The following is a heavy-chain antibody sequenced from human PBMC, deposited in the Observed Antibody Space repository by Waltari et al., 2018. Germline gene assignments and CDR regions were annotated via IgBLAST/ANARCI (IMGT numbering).Heavy chain of an antibody. Sequence: QVQLQQWGAGLLQPSETLSLTCAVYGGSFSGYYSSWIRQPPGEGLEWVWEINHSGSTNYNPSFKSRVTISVDTSKNQFSLQLSSVTAADAAVYYCAGHAGTMIVPGAFDIWGQGTMVTVSS. V-gene: IGHV4-34*01. J-gene: IGHJ3*02. CDR3: AGHAGTMIVPGAFDI. CDR2: INHSGST. CDR1: GGSFSGYY. D-gene: IGHD3-22*01.